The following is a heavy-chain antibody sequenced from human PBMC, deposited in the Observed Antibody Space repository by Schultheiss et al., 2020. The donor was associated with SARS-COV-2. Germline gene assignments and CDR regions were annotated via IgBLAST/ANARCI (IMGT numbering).Heavy chain of an antibody. CDR1: GFTFSSYS. D-gene: IGHD2-2*01. Sequence: GGSLRLSCAASGFTFSSYSMNWVRQAPGKGLEWVSYISSSSSTIYYADSVKGRFTISRDNAKNSLYLQMNSLRAEDTAVYYCARDGGERVVVVPAALDYWGQGTLVTVSS. V-gene: IGHV3-48*01. CDR3: ARDGGERVVVVPAALDY. J-gene: IGHJ4*02. CDR2: ISSSSSTI.